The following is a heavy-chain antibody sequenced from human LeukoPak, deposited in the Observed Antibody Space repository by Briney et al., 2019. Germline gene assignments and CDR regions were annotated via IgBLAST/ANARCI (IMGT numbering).Heavy chain of an antibody. V-gene: IGHV3-33*01. CDR3: ARDKNGDYLPVFDY. CDR1: GFTFSSYG. D-gene: IGHD4-17*01. J-gene: IGHJ4*02. Sequence: TGGSLRLSCAASGFTFSSYGMHWVRQAPGKGLEWVAVIWYDGSNKYYADSVKGRFTISRDNSKNTLYLQMNSLRAEDTAVYYCARDKNGDYLPVFDYWGQGTLVTVSS. CDR2: IWYDGSNK.